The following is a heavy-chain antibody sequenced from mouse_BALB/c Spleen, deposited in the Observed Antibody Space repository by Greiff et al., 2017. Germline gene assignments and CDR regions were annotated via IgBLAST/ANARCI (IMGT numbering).Heavy chain of an antibody. J-gene: IGHJ3*01. D-gene: IGHD1-2*01. CDR1: GFSLTSYG. CDR2: IWAGGST. CDR3: ANTAPFAY. Sequence: VKLVESGPGLVAPSQSLSITCTVSGFSLTSYGVHWVRQPPGKGLEWLGVIWAGGSTNYNSALMSRLSISKDNSKSQVFLKMNSLQTDDTAMYYCANTAPFAYWGQGTLVTVSA. V-gene: IGHV2-9*02.